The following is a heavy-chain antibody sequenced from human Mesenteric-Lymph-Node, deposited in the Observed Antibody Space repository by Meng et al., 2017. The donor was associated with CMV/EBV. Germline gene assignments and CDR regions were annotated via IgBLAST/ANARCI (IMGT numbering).Heavy chain of an antibody. Sequence: SGFTFRSYGLHWVRQAPGKGLEWVAVIWYDGSNKYYADSVKGRFTISRDNSKNTLYLQMNSLRAEDTAVYYCARGGYKWLRYYYFDYWGQGTLVTVSS. D-gene: IGHD5-12*01. CDR2: IWYDGSNK. V-gene: IGHV3-33*08. J-gene: IGHJ4*02. CDR1: GFTFRSYG. CDR3: ARGGYKWLRYYYFDY.